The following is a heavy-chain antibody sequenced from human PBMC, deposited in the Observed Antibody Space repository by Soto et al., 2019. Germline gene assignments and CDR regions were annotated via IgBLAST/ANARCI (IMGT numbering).Heavy chain of an antibody. CDR1: GFTFSSYA. CDR3: AKQYHRRFVTDYYYYYMDV. Sequence: GGSLRLSCAASGFTFSSYAMSWVRQAPGKGLEWVSAISGSGGSTYYADSVKGRFTISRDNSKNTLYLQMNRLRAEDTAVYYCAKQYHRRFVTDYYYYYMDVWGKGTTVTVSS. J-gene: IGHJ6*03. CDR2: ISGSGGST. V-gene: IGHV3-23*01. D-gene: IGHD1-20*01.